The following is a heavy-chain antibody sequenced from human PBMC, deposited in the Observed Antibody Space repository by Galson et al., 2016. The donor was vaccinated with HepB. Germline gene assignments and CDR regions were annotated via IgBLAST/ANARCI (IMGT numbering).Heavy chain of an antibody. J-gene: IGHJ3*02. V-gene: IGHV3-21*01. CDR1: GFTFNRYT. CDR2: ISSGSAYK. CDR3: ARDRGSGYLDAFDS. Sequence: SLRLSCAASGFTFNRYTMNWVRQAPGKGLEWVASISSGSAYKYYAESMKGRFTISRDNAKQSLYLQMSSLRAEDTAVYYCARDRGSGYLDAFDSWGQGTFVTVSS. D-gene: IGHD3-22*01.